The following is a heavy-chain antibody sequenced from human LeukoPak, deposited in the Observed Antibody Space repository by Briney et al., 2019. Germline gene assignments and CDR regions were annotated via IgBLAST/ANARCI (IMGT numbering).Heavy chain of an antibody. Sequence: GASVKVSCKASGYTFTNYGISWVQQAPGQGLEWMGWISAYNGNTKYAQKLQGRVTMTTDTSTSTAYMELRSLRSDDTAVYYCARAVVTADSDVFDIWGQGTMVTVSS. CDR1: GYTFTNYG. J-gene: IGHJ3*02. V-gene: IGHV1-18*01. D-gene: IGHD2-21*02. CDR2: ISAYNGNT. CDR3: ARAVVTADSDVFDI.